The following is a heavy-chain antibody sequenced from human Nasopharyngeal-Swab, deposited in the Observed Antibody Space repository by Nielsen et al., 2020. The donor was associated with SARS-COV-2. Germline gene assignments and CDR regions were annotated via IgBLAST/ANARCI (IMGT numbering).Heavy chain of an antibody. Sequence: WIPQPPGKGLEWIAEINHSGSTNYNPSLRSRVTISVDTSKNQFSLRLTSVTAADTAVYYCARGLSGIVPAPILGLGPYYSYYYMDVWGKGTTVTRLL. CDR2: INHSGST. J-gene: IGHJ6*03. V-gene: IGHV4-34*01. CDR3: ARGLSGIVPAPILGLGPYYSYYYMDV. D-gene: IGHD2-2*01.